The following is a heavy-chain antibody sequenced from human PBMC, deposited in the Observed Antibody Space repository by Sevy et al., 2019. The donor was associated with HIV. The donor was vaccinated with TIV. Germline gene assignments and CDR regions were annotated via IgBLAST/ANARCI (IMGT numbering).Heavy chain of an antibody. J-gene: IGHJ6*02. CDR1: GGSISGYY. CDR2: IYTSGST. D-gene: IGHD1-26*01. Sequence: SETLSLTCTVSGGSISGYYWSWIRQPAGKGLEWIGRIYTSGSTNYNPSLKSRVTMSVNTSKNQFSLKVTSVTAADTAIYYGARVKREGGPGGAGFYFYGVDVWGQGTTVTVSS. CDR3: ARVKREGGPGGAGFYFYGVDV. V-gene: IGHV4-4*07.